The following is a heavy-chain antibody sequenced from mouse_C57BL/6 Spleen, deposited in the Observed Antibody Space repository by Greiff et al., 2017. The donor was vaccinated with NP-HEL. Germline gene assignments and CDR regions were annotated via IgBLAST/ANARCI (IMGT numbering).Heavy chain of an antibody. J-gene: IGHJ1*03. Sequence: VQLQQSGAELVKPGASVKMSCKASGYTFTTYPIEWMKQNHGKSLEWIGNFHPYNDDTKYNEKFKGKATLTVDKSSSTVYLELSRLTSDDSAVYYCARGGCGSSYHWYFGVWGTGTTVTVSS. V-gene: IGHV1-47*01. CDR3: ARGGCGSSYHWYFGV. D-gene: IGHD1-1*01. CDR2: FHPYNDDT. CDR1: GYTFTTYP.